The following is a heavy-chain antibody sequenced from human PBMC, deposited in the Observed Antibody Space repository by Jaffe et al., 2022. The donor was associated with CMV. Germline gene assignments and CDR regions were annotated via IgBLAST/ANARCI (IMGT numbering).Heavy chain of an antibody. CDR1: GGSFSGYY. D-gene: IGHD2-21*01. J-gene: IGHJ4*02. Sequence: QVQLQQWGAGLLKPSETLSLTCAVYGGSFSGYYWSWIRQPPGKGLEWIGEINHSGSTNYNPSLKSRVTISVDTSKNQFSLKLSSVTAADTAVYYCARGESILWWSTARFDYWGQGTLVTVSS. CDR3: ARGESILWWSTARFDY. CDR2: INHSGST. V-gene: IGHV4-34*01.